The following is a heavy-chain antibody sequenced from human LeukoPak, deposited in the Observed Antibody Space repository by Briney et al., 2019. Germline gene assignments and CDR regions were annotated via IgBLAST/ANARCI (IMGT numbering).Heavy chain of an antibody. CDR1: AFSLSAYN. V-gene: IGHV3-21*04. CDR2: ISYTGTYI. J-gene: IGHJ4*02. Sequence: MPGGSLRLSCAASAFSLSAYNMNWVRQAPGKGLEWVSSISYTGTYIYYADSVKGRFTISRDNAQNSLYLQMNSLRAEDTAIYYCVRDLGTYRPIDYWGQGTLVTVSS. CDR3: VRDLGTYRPIDY. D-gene: IGHD1-26*01.